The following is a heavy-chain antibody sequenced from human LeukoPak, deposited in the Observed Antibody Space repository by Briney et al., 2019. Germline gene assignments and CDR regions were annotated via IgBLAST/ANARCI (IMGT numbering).Heavy chain of an antibody. CDR1: GGSISSYY. D-gene: IGHD6-13*01. Sequence: SETLSLTCTVSGGSISSYYWSWIRQPPGKGLEWIGSIYYSGSTYYNPSLKSRVTISVDTSKNQFSLKLSSVTAADTAVYYCARDSSYSSPNDAFDIWGQGTMVTVSS. CDR3: ARDSSYSSPNDAFDI. J-gene: IGHJ3*02. V-gene: IGHV4-59*12. CDR2: IYYSGST.